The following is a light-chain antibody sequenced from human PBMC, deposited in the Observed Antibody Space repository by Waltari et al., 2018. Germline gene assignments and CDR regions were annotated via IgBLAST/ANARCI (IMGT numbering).Light chain of an antibody. V-gene: IGKV1-39*01. CDR3: QQSYSTPFT. CDR2: AAS. J-gene: IGKJ3*01. Sequence: SVGDRVTITCRASQSISRYLNWYQQKPGKAPKLLIYAASSLQSGVPSRFSGSGSGTDFTLTISSLQPEDFATYYCQQSYSTPFTFGPGTKVDIK. CDR1: QSISRY.